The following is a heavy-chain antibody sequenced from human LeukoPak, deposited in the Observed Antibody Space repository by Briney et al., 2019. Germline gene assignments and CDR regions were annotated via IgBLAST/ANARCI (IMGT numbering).Heavy chain of an antibody. CDR2: IYTSGTT. Sequence: SETLSLTCTVSGDPISSYYWSWIRQPAGKGLEWIGRIYTSGTTNYNSSLKSRLTMSVDTSKNQFSLKLSSVTAADTVVYYCARLGSSGSAQYFQDWGQGTLVTASS. CDR1: GDPISSYY. CDR3: ARLGSSGSAQYFQD. D-gene: IGHD6-19*01. J-gene: IGHJ1*01. V-gene: IGHV4-4*07.